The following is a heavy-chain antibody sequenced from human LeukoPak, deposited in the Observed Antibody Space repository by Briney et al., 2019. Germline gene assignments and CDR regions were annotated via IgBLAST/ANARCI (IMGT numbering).Heavy chain of an antibody. V-gene: IGHV3-30*02. CDR3: AKVPRMAYYYYMDV. Sequence: GGSLRLSCAASGFNFRSYGMHWVRHTPGKGLEWVAFIQYDGSTKVYADSVKGRVTISRDNSENTVHLQMNSLKAEDTAVYYCAKVPRMAYYYYMDVWGKGTTVTVSS. CDR2: IQYDGSTK. J-gene: IGHJ6*03. D-gene: IGHD2-8*01. CDR1: GFNFRSYG.